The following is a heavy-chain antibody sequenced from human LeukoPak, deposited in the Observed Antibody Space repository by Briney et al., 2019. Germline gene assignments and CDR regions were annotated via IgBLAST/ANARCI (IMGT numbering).Heavy chain of an antibody. J-gene: IGHJ6*03. CDR3: SGRAFYYYYMDV. CDR1: GGSISSSSYY. CDR2: VYYSGST. V-gene: IGHV4-39*01. D-gene: IGHD5-12*01. Sequence: SETLSLTCTVSGGSISSSSYYWGWIRQPPGKGLEWIGSVYYSGSTYYNPSLKSRVTISVDTSKNQFSLKLSSVTAADTAVYYCSGRAFYYYYMDVWGKGTTVTVSS.